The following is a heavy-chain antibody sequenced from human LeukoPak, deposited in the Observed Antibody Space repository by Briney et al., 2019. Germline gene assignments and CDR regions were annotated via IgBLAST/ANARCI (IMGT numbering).Heavy chain of an antibody. CDR1: GFRLSDAG. Sequence: GGSLRLSCAVSGFRLSDAGMNWVRQAPGKGLEWVANIKQDGSEKYYVDSVKGRFTISRDNAKNSLYLQMNSLRAEDTAVYYCARDRGAYSGSYPYYWGQGTLVTVSS. CDR3: ARDRGAYSGSYPYY. D-gene: IGHD1-26*01. J-gene: IGHJ4*02. V-gene: IGHV3-7*01. CDR2: IKQDGSEK.